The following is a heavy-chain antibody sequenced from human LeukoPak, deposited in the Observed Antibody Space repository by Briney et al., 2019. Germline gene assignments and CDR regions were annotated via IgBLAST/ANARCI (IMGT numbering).Heavy chain of an antibody. J-gene: IGHJ4*02. D-gene: IGHD3-22*01. CDR1: GFTFSTCS. Sequence: PGGSLRLSCAASGFTFSTCSMNWVRQAPGKGLEWVSSISTSSSYIYYADSVKGRFTISRDNAKNSLYLQLNSLRAEDTAVYYCARDITMIVVVTPSFDYWGQGTLVTVSS. V-gene: IGHV3-21*01. CDR3: ARDITMIVVVTPSFDY. CDR2: ISTSSSYI.